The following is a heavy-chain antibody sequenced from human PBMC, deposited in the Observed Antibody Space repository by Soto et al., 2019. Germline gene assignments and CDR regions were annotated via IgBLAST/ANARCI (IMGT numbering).Heavy chain of an antibody. CDR1: GFTFSSYS. CDR3: AGSRGVIIAWFDP. D-gene: IGHD3-10*01. Sequence: PGGPLRLSCAASGFTFSSYSMNWVRQAPGKGLEWVSSISSTSSYIYYADSVKGRFTISRDNAKNSLYLQMNSLRAEDTAVYYCAGSRGVIIAWFDPWGQGTLVTVSS. V-gene: IGHV3-21*01. J-gene: IGHJ5*02. CDR2: ISSTSSYI.